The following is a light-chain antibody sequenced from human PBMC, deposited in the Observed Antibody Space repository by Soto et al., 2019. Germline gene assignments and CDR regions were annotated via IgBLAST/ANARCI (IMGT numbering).Light chain of an antibody. J-gene: IGKJ4*01. CDR3: QQYHNYPVT. CDR1: QGISNH. V-gene: IGKV1-16*02. CDR2: DVS. Sequence: DIEMTQSPPSVSASVGDRVTITCRASQGISNHLAWFQLKPGKAPKSLIYDVSSLQSGVPSKFSGSVSGTDFTLTISSVQPEDFATYYCQQYHNYPVTFGRGTKVEIK.